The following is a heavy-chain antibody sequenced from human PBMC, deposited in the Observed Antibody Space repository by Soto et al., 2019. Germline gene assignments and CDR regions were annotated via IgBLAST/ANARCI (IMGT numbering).Heavy chain of an antibody. Sequence: EVQLVETGGGLIQPGGSLRLSCAASGFTVSSNYMSWVRQAPGKGLEWVSVIYSGGSTYYADSVKGRFTISRDNSKNTLYLQMNSLRAEDTAVYYCAKDLSSGWYYWYFDLWGRGTLVTVSS. CDR2: IYSGGST. CDR3: AKDLSSGWYYWYFDL. CDR1: GFTVSSNY. D-gene: IGHD6-19*01. V-gene: IGHV3-53*02. J-gene: IGHJ2*01.